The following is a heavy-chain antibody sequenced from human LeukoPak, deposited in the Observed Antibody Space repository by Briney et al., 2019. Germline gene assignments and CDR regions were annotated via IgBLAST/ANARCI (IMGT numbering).Heavy chain of an antibody. CDR1: GGSFSGYY. V-gene: IGHV4-34*01. D-gene: IGHD3-22*01. Sequence: SETLSLTCAVYGGSFSGYYSSWIRQPPGKGLEWIGEINHSESTNYNPSLKSRVTISVDTSKNQFSLKLSSVTAADTAVYYCALTTYDGVLCDYWGQGTLVTVSS. J-gene: IGHJ4*02. CDR2: INHSEST. CDR3: ALTTYDGVLCDY.